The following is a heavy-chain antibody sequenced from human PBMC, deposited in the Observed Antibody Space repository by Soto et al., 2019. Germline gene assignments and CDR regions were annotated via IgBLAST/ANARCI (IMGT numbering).Heavy chain of an antibody. CDR1: GFTFSSYA. D-gene: IGHD3-9*01. V-gene: IGHV3-30-3*01. CDR3: ANSHDPFHDILTGLGWFHP. J-gene: IGHJ5*02. CDR2: ISYDGSSK. Sequence: GGSLRLSCAASGFTFSSYAMHWVRQAPGKGLEWVAVISYDGSSKYYADSVKGRFTISRDNSKNTLYLQMNSLRAEDTAVSYCANSHDPFHDILTGLGWFHPWGQATLVTVSS.